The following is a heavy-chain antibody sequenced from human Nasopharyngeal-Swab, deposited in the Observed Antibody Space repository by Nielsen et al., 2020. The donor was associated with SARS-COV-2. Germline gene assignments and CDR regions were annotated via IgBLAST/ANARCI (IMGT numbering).Heavy chain of an antibody. CDR1: GFTFSAHY. J-gene: IGHJ6*02. V-gene: IGHV3-72*01. CDR3: ARDLSSIWTSGLGV. D-gene: IGHD6-13*01. Sequence: GASLKISCAASGFTFSAHYMDWVRQAPGKGLEWVGRSRNKAHSYTTEYAASVKGRFTISRDDSKNSLYLQMSSLRTEDTALYYCARDLSSIWTSGLGVWGQGTTVIVSS. CDR2: SRNKAHSYTT.